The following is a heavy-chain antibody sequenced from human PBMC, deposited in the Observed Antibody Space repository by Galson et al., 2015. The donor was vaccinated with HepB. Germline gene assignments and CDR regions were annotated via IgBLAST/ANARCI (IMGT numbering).Heavy chain of an antibody. V-gene: IGHV3-23*01. CDR2: ISGSGGST. J-gene: IGHJ4*02. D-gene: IGHD3-10*01. Sequence: SLRLSCAASGFTFSSYAMSWVRQAPGKGLEWVSAISGSGGSTYYADSVKGRFTISRDNSKNTLYLQMNSLRAEDTAVYYCAKGRMVRGVINNYWGQGTLVTVSS. CDR1: GFTFSSYA. CDR3: AKGRMVRGVINNY.